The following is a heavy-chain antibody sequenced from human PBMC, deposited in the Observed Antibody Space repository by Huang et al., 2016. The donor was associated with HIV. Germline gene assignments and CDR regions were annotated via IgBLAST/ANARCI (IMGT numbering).Heavy chain of an antibody. CDR2: INPCKGNK. D-gene: IGHD5-12*01. CDR3: ASGQRMRESDIVATIPVS. J-gene: IGHJ5*02. CDR1: GYNFTSRG. V-gene: IGHV1-3*01. Sequence: QVHLVQSGPEVKKPGASVKVSCKASGYNFTSRGLHWVRQAPGQRLEWMGYINPCKGNKKYSPKFQDRVTLTRDISANTAYMQLSRLTSEDTAVYYCASGQRMRESDIVATIPVSWGQGALVTVSS.